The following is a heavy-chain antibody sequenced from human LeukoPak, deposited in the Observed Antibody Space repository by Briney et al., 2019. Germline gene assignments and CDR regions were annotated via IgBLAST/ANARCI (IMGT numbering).Heavy chain of an antibody. CDR3: ARDQAPVGATPGDY. CDR1: GFTFSSYA. J-gene: IGHJ4*02. V-gene: IGHV3-30*04. D-gene: IGHD1-26*01. Sequence: GGSLRLSCAASGFTFSSYAMHWVRQAPGKGLEWVAVISYNGNKQYYADSVKGRFTISRDKSKNTLYLQMNSLRAEDTAVYYCARDQAPVGATPGDYWGQGTLVTVSS. CDR2: ISYNGNKQ.